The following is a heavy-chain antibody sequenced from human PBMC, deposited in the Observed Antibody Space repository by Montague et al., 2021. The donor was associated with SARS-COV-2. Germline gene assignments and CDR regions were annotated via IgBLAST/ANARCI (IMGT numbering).Heavy chain of an antibody. CDR1: GDSITYFY. D-gene: IGHD4-23*01. Sequence: SETLSLTCTVSGDSITYFYWSWIRQPAGKGLEWLGRVSSSGSTNYNPSLRSRVSMSVDTSKSQFSLKLSSVTAADTAVYYCARDVVTHLGTFDYWGRGTLVTVSS. J-gene: IGHJ4*02. CDR3: ARDVVTHLGTFDY. CDR2: VSSSGST. V-gene: IGHV4-4*07.